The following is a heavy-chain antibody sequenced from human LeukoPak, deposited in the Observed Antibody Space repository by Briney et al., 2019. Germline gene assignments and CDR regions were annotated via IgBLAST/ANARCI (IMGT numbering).Heavy chain of an antibody. J-gene: IGHJ4*02. V-gene: IGHV4-59*08. CDR3: ARTGTFDY. CDR1: GGSISSYY. D-gene: IGHD7-27*01. Sequence: SETLSLTCTVSGGSISSYYWSWIRQPPGKGLEWIGYIYYLGSTNYNPSLKSRVTISVDTSKNQFSLKLSSVTAADTAMYYCARTGTFDYWGQGTLVTVSS. CDR2: IYYLGST.